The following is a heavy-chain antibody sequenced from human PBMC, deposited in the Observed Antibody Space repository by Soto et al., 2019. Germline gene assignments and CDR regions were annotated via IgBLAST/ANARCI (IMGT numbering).Heavy chain of an antibody. CDR3: ARDRRYYDFWSGPRTTYGMDV. J-gene: IGHJ6*02. CDR2: INPSGGST. CDR1: GYTFTSYY. Sequence: GASVKVSCTASGYTFTSYYMHWVRQAPGQGLEWMGIINPSGGSTSYAQKFQGRVTMTRDTSTSTVYMELSSLRSEDTAVYYCARDRRYYDFWSGPRTTYGMDVWGQGTTVTVSS. D-gene: IGHD3-3*01. V-gene: IGHV1-46*01.